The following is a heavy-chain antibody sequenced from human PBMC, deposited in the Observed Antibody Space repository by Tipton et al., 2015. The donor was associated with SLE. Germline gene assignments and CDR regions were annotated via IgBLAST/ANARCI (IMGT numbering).Heavy chain of an antibody. Sequence: TLSLTCTVSGGSISRSSDYWGWIRQPPGKGLEWIGSIYHSGSTNYNPSLKSRVTISVDTSKNQFSLKLSSVTAADTAVYYCARGVDTNLNYGDYPYYFDYWGQGTLVTVSS. CDR2: IYHSGST. CDR3: ARGVDTNLNYGDYPYYFDY. CDR1: GGSISRSSDY. V-gene: IGHV4-39*07. D-gene: IGHD4-17*01. J-gene: IGHJ4*02.